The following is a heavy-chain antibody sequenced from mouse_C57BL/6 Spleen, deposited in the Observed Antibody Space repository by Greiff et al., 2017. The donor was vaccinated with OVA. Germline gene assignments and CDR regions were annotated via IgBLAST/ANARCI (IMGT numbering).Heavy chain of an antibody. J-gene: IGHJ4*01. D-gene: IGHD2-2*01. CDR1: GFTFSSYG. Sequence: EVMLVESGGDLVKPGGSLKLSCAASGFTFSSYGMSWVRQTPDKRLEWVATISSGGSYTYYPDSVKGRFTISRDNAKNTLYLQRSSLKSEDTARYYCARNVENGYGGGYYAMDYWGQGTSVTVSS. CDR3: ARNVENGYGGGYYAMDY. V-gene: IGHV5-6*01. CDR2: ISSGGSYT.